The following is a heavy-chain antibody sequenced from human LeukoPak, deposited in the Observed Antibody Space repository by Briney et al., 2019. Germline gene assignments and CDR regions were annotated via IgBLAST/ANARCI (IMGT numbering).Heavy chain of an antibody. J-gene: IGHJ4*02. CDR2: ISFDGSNK. V-gene: IGHV3-30*14. CDR1: GFTFSSYT. D-gene: IGHD4-17*01. CDR3: ARDVGLRFHFDY. Sequence: GGSLRLSCAASGFTFSSYTIHWVRQPPGKGLEWVAVISFDGSNKYYADSVKGRFTISRDNSKNTLFLQMNSLRADDTAVYYCARDVGLRFHFDYWGQGTLVTVSS.